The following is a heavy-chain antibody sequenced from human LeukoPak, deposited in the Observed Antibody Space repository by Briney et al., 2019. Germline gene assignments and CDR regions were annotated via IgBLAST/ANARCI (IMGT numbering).Heavy chain of an antibody. CDR2: IYHSGST. CDR1: GDSITSYY. D-gene: IGHD3-3*01. J-gene: IGHJ3*02. Sequence: ASETLSLTCTVSGDSITSYYWNWIRQPPGKGLEWIGHIYHSGSTNYNPSLKSRVTTSVDKSKNQISLKLSSVTAADTAVYYCARPASAYYVNEGFDIWGQGTMVTVSS. CDR3: ARPASAYYVNEGFDI. V-gene: IGHV4-59*01.